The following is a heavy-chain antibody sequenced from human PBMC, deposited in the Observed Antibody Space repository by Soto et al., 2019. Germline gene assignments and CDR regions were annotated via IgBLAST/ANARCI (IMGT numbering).Heavy chain of an antibody. D-gene: IGHD3-3*01. CDR1: GFTFSSYA. CDR3: AKGYDFWSGWEPNWFDP. V-gene: IGHV3-23*01. CDR2: ISGSGGST. J-gene: IGHJ5*02. Sequence: GSLRLSCAASGFTFSSYAMSWVRQAPGKGLEWVSAISGSGGSTYYADSVKGRFTISRDNSKNTLYLQMNSLRAEDTAVYYCAKGYDFWSGWEPNWFDPWGQGTLVTVSS.